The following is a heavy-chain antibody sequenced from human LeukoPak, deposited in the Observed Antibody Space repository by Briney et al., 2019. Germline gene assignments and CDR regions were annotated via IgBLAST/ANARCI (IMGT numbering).Heavy chain of an antibody. J-gene: IGHJ4*02. CDR2: INPNSGGT. CDR3: ARDLYDSSGYSYVNY. V-gene: IGHV1-2*02. D-gene: IGHD3-22*01. Sequence: ASVKVSCEASGYTFTGYYMHWVRQAPGQGLEWMGWINPNSGGTNYAQKFQGRVTMTRDTSISTAYMELSRLRSDDTAVYYCARDLYDSSGYSYVNYWGQGTLVTVSS. CDR1: GYTFTGYY.